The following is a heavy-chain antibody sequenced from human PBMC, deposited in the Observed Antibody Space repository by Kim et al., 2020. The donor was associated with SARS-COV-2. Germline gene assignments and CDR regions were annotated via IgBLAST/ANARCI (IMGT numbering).Heavy chain of an antibody. CDR3: TGGHHVVVVAAGGHWFDP. J-gene: IGHJ5*02. V-gene: IGHV3-30*03. Sequence: GGSLRLSCAASGFIFSSYGMRWVRQAPGKGLEWVAAISSAGRKIYYADFVKGLFITSGDNTKNMQYLQMNSLGAEDTAVYYCTGGHHVVVVAAGGHWFDP. D-gene: IGHD2-15*01. CDR1: GFIFSSYG. CDR2: ISSAGRKI.